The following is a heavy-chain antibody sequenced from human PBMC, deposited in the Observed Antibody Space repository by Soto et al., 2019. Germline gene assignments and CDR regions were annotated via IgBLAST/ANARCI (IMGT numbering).Heavy chain of an antibody. CDR3: AREGTGTTGSDYYYGMDV. J-gene: IGHJ6*02. D-gene: IGHD1-1*01. V-gene: IGHV1-3*01. CDR2: INAGNGNT. CDR1: GYTFTSYA. Sequence: QVQLVQSGAEVKKPGASVKVSCKASGYTFTSYAMHWVRQAPGQRLEWMGWINAGNGNTKYSQKFQGRVTITRDTSASTAYMELSSLRSEDTAVYYCAREGTGTTGSDYYYGMDVWGQGTTVTVSS.